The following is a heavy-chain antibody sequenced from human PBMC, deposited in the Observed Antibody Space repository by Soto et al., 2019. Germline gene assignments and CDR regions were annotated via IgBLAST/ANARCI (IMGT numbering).Heavy chain of an antibody. CDR3: ARDGRDGYSSGAY. CDR1: GGSISSGDYY. Sequence: SETLSLTCTVSGGSISSGDYYWSWIRQPPGKGLEWIGYIYYSGSTYYNPSLKSRVTISVDTSKNQFSLKLSSVTAADTAVYYCARDGRDGYSSGAYWGQGTLVTVSS. V-gene: IGHV4-30-4*01. CDR2: IYYSGST. D-gene: IGHD5-18*01. J-gene: IGHJ4*02.